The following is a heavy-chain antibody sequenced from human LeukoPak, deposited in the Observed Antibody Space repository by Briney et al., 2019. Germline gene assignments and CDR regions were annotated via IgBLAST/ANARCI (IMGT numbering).Heavy chain of an antibody. Sequence: ASVKVSCTVSGYTLTELSMHWVRQAPGQGLEWMGGFDPEDGETIYAQKFQGRVTMTEDTSTDTAYMELSSLRSEDTAVYYCATLSGSVGGPTADVYYYYYMDVWGKGTTVTVSS. CDR1: GYTLTELS. D-gene: IGHD1-26*01. J-gene: IGHJ6*03. CDR3: ATLSGSVGGPTADVYYYYYMDV. V-gene: IGHV1-24*01. CDR2: FDPEDGET.